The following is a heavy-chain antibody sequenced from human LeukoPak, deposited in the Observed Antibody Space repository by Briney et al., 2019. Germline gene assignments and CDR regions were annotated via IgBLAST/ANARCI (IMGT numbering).Heavy chain of an antibody. CDR3: AGKQGSGSLRPLDY. V-gene: IGHV3-43*01. Sequence: GGSLRLSCAASGFTFDDYIMHWVRQAPGKGLEWVSLVSWDGDTTYYADSVKGRFTISRDNAKNSLYLQMNSLRAEDTAVYYCAGKQGSGSLRPLDYWGQGTLVTVSS. CDR2: VSWDGDTT. J-gene: IGHJ4*02. D-gene: IGHD3-10*01. CDR1: GFTFDDYI.